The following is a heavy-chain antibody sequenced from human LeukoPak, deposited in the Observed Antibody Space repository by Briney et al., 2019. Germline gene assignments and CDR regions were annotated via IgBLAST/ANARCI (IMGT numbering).Heavy chain of an antibody. CDR3: ARDITMVRGVLSGGMDV. J-gene: IGHJ6*02. V-gene: IGHV3-33*01. CDR1: GFTFSSYG. D-gene: IGHD3-10*01. CDR2: IWYDGSNK. Sequence: PGGSLRLSCAASGFTFSSYGMHWVRQAPGKGLEWVAVIWYDGSNKYYADSVKGRFTISRDNSKNTLYLQMNSLRAEDTAVYYCARDITMVRGVLSGGMDVWGQGTTVTVSS.